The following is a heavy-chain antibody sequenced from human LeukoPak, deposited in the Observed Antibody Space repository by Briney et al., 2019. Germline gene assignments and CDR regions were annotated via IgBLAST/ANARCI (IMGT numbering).Heavy chain of an antibody. CDR1: GYSISSGYY. V-gene: IGHV4-38-2*01. Sequence: SETLSLTCAVSGYSISSGYYWGWIRQPPGKGLEWIGSIYHSGSTHYNSSLKSRITISVDASKNQFSLKLTSVTAADTAMYYCARQWQSTGFDYWGQGTLVTVSS. CDR2: IYHSGST. J-gene: IGHJ4*02. D-gene: IGHD2-2*01. CDR3: ARQWQSTGFDY.